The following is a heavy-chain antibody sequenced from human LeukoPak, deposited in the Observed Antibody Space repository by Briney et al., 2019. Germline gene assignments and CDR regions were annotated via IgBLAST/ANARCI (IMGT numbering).Heavy chain of an antibody. D-gene: IGHD5-24*01. J-gene: IGHJ3*02. CDR3: ARDEMGSNDAFDI. V-gene: IGHV4-34*01. CDR2: INHSGST. CDR1: GGSFSGYY. Sequence: SETLSLTCAVYGGSFSGYYWSWIRQPPGKGLEWIGEINHSGSTNYNPSLKSRVTMSVDTSKNQFSLQLNSVTPEDTAVYYCARDEMGSNDAFDIWGQGTMVTVSS.